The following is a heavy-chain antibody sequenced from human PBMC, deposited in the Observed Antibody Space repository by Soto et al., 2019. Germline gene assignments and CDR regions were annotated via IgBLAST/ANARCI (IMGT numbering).Heavy chain of an antibody. D-gene: IGHD5-12*01. J-gene: IGHJ5*02. CDR2: IYYSGST. V-gene: IGHV4-30-4*01. CDR3: ARAGVATIYPGNNWFDP. Sequence: QVQLQESGPGLVKPSQTLSLTCTVSGGSISSGDYYWSWIRQPPGKGLEWIGYIYYSGSTYYNPSLKIRVTISVDTSKNQLSLNLSSVTAADTAMYYCARAGVATIYPGNNWFDPWGQGTLVTVSS. CDR1: GGSISSGDYY.